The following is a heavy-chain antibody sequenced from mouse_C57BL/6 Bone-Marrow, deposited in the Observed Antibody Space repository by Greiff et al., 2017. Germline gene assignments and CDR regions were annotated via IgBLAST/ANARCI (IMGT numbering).Heavy chain of an antibody. CDR3: TTCYGNYAGFAY. J-gene: IGHJ3*01. CDR1: GFNIKDYY. Sequence: VQLQQSGAELVRPGASVKLSCTASGFNIKDYYMHWVKQRPEQGLEWIGRIDPEDGDTEYAPKFQGKDTMTADTSSNTAYLLLSSLTSEDTAVYYCTTCYGNYAGFAYWGQGTLVTVSA. D-gene: IGHD2-1*01. CDR2: IDPEDGDT. V-gene: IGHV14-1*01.